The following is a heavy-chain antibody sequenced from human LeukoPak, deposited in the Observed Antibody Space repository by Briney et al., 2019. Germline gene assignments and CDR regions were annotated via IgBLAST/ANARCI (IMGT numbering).Heavy chain of an antibody. CDR3: ARVQTSLGDSSGYYFDY. D-gene: IGHD3-22*01. CDR1: GGSISSSNW. Sequence: SETLSLTCAVSGGSISSSNWWSWVRQPSGKGLEWIGEIYHSGSTNYNPSLKSRVTISVDKSKNQFSLKLSSVTAADTAVYYCARVQTSLGDSSGYYFDYWGQGTLVTVSS. CDR2: IYHSGST. V-gene: IGHV4-4*02. J-gene: IGHJ4*02.